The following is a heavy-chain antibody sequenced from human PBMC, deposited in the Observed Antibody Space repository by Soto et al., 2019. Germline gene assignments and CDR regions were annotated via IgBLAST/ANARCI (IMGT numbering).Heavy chain of an antibody. Sequence: EVQLVESGGDLVQPGGSLRLSCVGSGFTLSDYWMSWVRQAPGKGLEWVGNIKGDRGETHYVDSLKGRFTISSDIAENSIYLQTNNLRDVDTAMYYCARDPVTADWGQGTLVTVSS. CDR3: ARDPVTAD. CDR2: IKGDRGET. V-gene: IGHV3-7*03. J-gene: IGHJ4*02. CDR1: GFTLSDYW.